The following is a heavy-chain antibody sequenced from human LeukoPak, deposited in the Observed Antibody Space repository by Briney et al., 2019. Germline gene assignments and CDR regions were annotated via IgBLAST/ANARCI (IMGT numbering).Heavy chain of an antibody. V-gene: IGHV3-7*01. J-gene: IGHJ6*02. D-gene: IGHD6-13*01. Sequence: GGSLRLSCAASGFTFSSYWMSWVRQAPGKGLEWVANIKQDGSEKYYVDSVKGRFTISRDNAKNSLYLQMNSLRAEDTAVYYCARFSSSWLGYYYGMDVWGQGTTVTVSS. CDR1: GFTFSSYW. CDR2: IKQDGSEK. CDR3: ARFSSSWLGYYYGMDV.